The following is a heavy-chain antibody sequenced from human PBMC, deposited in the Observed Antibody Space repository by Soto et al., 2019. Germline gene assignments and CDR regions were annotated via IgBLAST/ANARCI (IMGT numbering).Heavy chain of an antibody. Sequence: GASVKVSCKASGGTFSSYAISWVRQAPGQGLEWMGGIIPIFGTANYAQKFQGRVTITADESTSTAYMELSSPRSEDTAVYYCASGAPRSLRRYCSGGSCYRVMNWFDPWGQGTLVTVSS. V-gene: IGHV1-69*13. J-gene: IGHJ5*02. D-gene: IGHD2-15*01. CDR1: GGTFSSYA. CDR3: ASGAPRSLRRYCSGGSCYRVMNWFDP. CDR2: IIPIFGTA.